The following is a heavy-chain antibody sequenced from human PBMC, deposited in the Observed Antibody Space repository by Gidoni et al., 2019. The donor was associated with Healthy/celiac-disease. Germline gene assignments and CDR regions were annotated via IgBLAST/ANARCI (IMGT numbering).Heavy chain of an antibody. J-gene: IGHJ4*02. V-gene: IGHV3-15*01. D-gene: IGHD5-12*01. CDR1: GFTCRNAW. CDR2: IKSKTDGGTT. CDR3: TTEGPLDIVATNQPAGGY. Sequence: EVQLVESGGGLVKPGGSLRLSCAASGFTCRNAWMSWVRPAPGKGLEWVGRIKSKTDGGTTDYAAPVKGRFTISRDDSKNTLYLQMNSLKTEDTAVYYCTTEGPLDIVATNQPAGGYWGQRTLVTVSS.